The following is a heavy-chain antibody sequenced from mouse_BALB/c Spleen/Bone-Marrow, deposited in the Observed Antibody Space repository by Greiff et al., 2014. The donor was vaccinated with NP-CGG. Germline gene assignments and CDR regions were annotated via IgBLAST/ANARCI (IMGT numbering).Heavy chain of an antibody. CDR1: GYSITSDYA. CDR3: ANWGPYCFDY. V-gene: IGHV3-2*02. J-gene: IGHJ2*01. CDR2: ISYSGST. Sequence: VQLKESGPGLVKPSQSLSLTCTVTGYSITSDYAWNWIRQFPGNKLEWMGYISYSGSTSYNPSLKSRISITRDTSKNQFFLQSNSVTTEDTATYYCANWGPYCFDYWGQGTTLTVSS. D-gene: IGHD4-1*02.